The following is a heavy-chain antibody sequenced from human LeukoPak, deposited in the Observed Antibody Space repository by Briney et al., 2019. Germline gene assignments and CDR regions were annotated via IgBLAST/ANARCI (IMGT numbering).Heavy chain of an antibody. CDR2: IWYDGSYK. J-gene: IGHJ4*02. V-gene: IGHV3-33*01. CDR1: AFTFSSYG. Sequence: PGGSLGLSCAASAFTFSSYGMHWVRQAPGKGLEWVAVIWYDGSYKYYADSVKGRFTISRDNSRNTLYLQMNSLRAEDTAVYTCARDFCSGGSCYYFDYWGQGTLVTVSS. D-gene: IGHD2-15*01. CDR3: ARDFCSGGSCYYFDY.